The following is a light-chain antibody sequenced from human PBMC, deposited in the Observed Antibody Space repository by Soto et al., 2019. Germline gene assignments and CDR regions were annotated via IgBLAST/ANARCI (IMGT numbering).Light chain of an antibody. CDR3: QQRSNWLFT. CDR1: QSVSSY. V-gene: IGKV3-11*01. CDR2: DAS. J-gene: IGKJ3*01. Sequence: EIVLTQSPATLSLSPGERATRACRASQSVSSYLAWYQQKPGQAPRLLIYDASNRATGIPARFSGSGSGTDFTLTISSPEPEDFAVYYSQQRSNWLFTFGPGTKVDIK.